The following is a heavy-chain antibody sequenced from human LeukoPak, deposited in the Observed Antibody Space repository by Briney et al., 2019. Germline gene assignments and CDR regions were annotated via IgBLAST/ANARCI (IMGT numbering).Heavy chain of an antibody. J-gene: IGHJ6*02. CDR2: ISGSGGST. CDR3: ARGQQLGRGNYYYYGMDV. D-gene: IGHD6-13*01. Sequence: PGGSLRLSCAASGFTFSSYAMSWVRQAPGKGLEWVSAISGSGGSTYYADSVKGRFTISRDNSKNTLYLQMNSLRAEDTAVYYCARGQQLGRGNYYYYGMDVWGQGTTVTVSS. CDR1: GFTFSSYA. V-gene: IGHV3-23*01.